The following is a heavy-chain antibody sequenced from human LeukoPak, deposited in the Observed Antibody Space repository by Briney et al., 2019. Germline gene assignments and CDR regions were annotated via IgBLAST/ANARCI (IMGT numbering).Heavy chain of an antibody. CDR1: GFTVSSNY. Sequence: GGSLRLSCAASGFTVSSNYMSCVRQAPGKGLEWVSIIYSGGTTHYADSVKGRFTISRDNSKNRLFLQMNSLRTEDTAVYYCARVVHYYDSTSLTHDAFDIWGQGTMVTVSS. J-gene: IGHJ3*02. CDR2: IYSGGTT. CDR3: ARVVHYYDSTSLTHDAFDI. D-gene: IGHD3-22*01. V-gene: IGHV3-66*02.